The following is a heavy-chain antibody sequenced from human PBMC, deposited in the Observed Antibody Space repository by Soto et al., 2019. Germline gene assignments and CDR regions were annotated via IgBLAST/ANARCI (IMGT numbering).Heavy chain of an antibody. J-gene: IGHJ6*02. CDR1: GFIFSRYG. CDR3: AKDLGSGKPYYYYAMDV. CDR2: ISYDGSNK. V-gene: IGHV3-30*18. Sequence: QVQLVESGGGVVQPGTSLRLSCAASGFIFSRYGMHWVRQAPGKGLEWVAVISYDGSNKYYAESVKGRFIISRDKSENTLYLQMISLRAEDTAVYYCAKDLGSGKPYYYYAMDVWGQGTTVTVSS. D-gene: IGHD3-10*01.